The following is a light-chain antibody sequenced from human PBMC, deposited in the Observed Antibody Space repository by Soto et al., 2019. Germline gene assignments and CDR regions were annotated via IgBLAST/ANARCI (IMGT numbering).Light chain of an antibody. Sequence: TQSPAPLSVSPGERSTPSCRASQSVSSNLAWYQQKPGQAPRLLIYGASSRATGIPDRFSGSGSGTDFTLTISRLEPEDFAVYYCQQYGSSPETFGQGTKVDI. CDR2: GAS. J-gene: IGKJ1*01. V-gene: IGKV3-20*01. CDR3: QQYGSSPET. CDR1: QSVSSN.